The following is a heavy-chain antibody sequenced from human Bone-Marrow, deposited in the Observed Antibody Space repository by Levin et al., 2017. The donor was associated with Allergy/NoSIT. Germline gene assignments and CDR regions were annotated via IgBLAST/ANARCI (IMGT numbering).Heavy chain of an antibody. CDR3: ANNYGDSNYFDS. Sequence: SETLSLTCTVSGGSITISNYYWGWIRQPPGKGLEWIGSVHYSGSIYYNPSLKSRVTISVATSKNQLSLNLSSVTAADTAVYYCANNYGDSNYFDSWGQGTLVTVSS. CDR2: VHYSGSI. CDR1: GGSITISNYY. V-gene: IGHV4-39*07. D-gene: IGHD4-17*01. J-gene: IGHJ4*02.